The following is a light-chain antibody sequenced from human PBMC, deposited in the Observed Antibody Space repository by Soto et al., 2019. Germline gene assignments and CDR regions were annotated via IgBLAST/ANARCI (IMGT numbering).Light chain of an antibody. CDR2: AAS. CDR1: QDIGNS. V-gene: IGKV1-16*02. CDR3: QQYYTYPLT. Sequence: DIQMNQSPSSMTASVGDRVTITCRANQDIGNSLAWFQQKPGQAPKSLIYAASKLQSGVPSNFSGRGSWTDFALTFSSLQPEDFATYYCQQYYTYPLTFGGGTNVEVK. J-gene: IGKJ4*01.